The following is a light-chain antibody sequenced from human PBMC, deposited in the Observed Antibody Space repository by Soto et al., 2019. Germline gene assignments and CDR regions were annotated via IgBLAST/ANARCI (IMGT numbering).Light chain of an antibody. CDR3: QQYGSPPIT. Sequence: EIVLTQSPATLSLSPGERATLSCRASHSISSYLAWYQQKPGQAPRLLIYGASSRATGIPDRFSGSGSGTDFTLTISRLEPEDFAVYYCQQYGSPPITFGQGTRLEIK. V-gene: IGKV3-20*01. J-gene: IGKJ5*01. CDR1: HSISSY. CDR2: GAS.